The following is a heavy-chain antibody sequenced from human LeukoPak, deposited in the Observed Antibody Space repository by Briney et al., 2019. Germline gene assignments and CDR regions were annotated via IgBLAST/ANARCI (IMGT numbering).Heavy chain of an antibody. Sequence: PSQTLSLTCTVSGVSISSGGYYWSWIRQHPGQGLEWIGYIYYSGSTYYNPSLKSRVTISVDTSKNQFSLKLSSVTAADTAVYYCARDRDSSGYFFDYWGQGTLVTVSS. D-gene: IGHD3-22*01. CDR3: ARDRDSSGYFFDY. CDR2: IYYSGST. CDR1: GVSISSGGYY. J-gene: IGHJ4*02. V-gene: IGHV4-31*03.